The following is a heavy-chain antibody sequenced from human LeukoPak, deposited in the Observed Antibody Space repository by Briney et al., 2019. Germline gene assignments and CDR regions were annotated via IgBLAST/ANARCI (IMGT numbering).Heavy chain of an antibody. Sequence: GGALRLSSVAPAFTFHDHGMDGVRQAPGKGLGRVAVIAADGGVKHYADYVKGRFPLSRDNSKNTLFLEMNSLSVEDTGVYYCAREATWGQWYFDHWGQGTPVTVSS. J-gene: IGHJ4*02. V-gene: IGHV3-30*03. CDR3: AREATWGQWYFDH. CDR2: IAADGGVK. D-gene: IGHD2-15*01. CDR1: AFTFHDHG.